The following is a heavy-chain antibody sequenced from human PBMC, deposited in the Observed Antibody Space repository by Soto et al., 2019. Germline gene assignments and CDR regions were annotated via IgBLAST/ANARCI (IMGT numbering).Heavy chain of an antibody. CDR3: GRQARAIFGVVMLNWFDQ. CDR2: ISYDGSNK. CDR1: GFTFSSYA. J-gene: IGHJ5*02. Sequence: AGGSLRLSCAASGFTFSSYAMHWVRQAPGKGLEWVAVISYDGSNKYYADSVKGRFTISRDNSKNTLYLQMNSLRAEDTAVYYCGRQARAIFGVVMLNWFDQWGPGTLVTVSS. V-gene: IGHV3-30-3*01. D-gene: IGHD3-3*01.